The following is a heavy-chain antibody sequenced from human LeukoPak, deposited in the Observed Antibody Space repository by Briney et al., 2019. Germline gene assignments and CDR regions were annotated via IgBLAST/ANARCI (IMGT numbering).Heavy chain of an antibody. CDR3: ARDGWDIVVPSDAFDI. Sequence: SQTLSLTCTVSGGSISSGGYYWSWIRQPPGQGLEWIGYIYHSGSTYYNPSLKSRVTISVDRSKNQFSLKLSSVTAADTAVYYCARDGWDIVVPSDAFDIWGQGTMVTVSS. D-gene: IGHD2-21*01. J-gene: IGHJ3*02. V-gene: IGHV4-30-2*01. CDR2: IYHSGST. CDR1: GGSISSGGYY.